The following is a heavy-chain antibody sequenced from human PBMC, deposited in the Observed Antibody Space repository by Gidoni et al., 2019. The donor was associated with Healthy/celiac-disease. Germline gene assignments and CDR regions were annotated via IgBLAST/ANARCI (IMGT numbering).Heavy chain of an antibody. V-gene: IGHV1-69*06. D-gene: IGHD2-2*01. CDR2: IIPIFGTA. J-gene: IGHJ5*02. CDR3: ARVADYCSSTSCTGDWFDP. CDR1: GGTFSSYA. Sequence: QVQLVQSGAEVKKPGSSVKVSCKASGGTFSSYAISWVRQAPGQGLEWMGGIIPIFGTANSAQKFQGRVTITADKSTSTAYMELSSLRSEDTAVYYCARVADYCSSTSCTGDWFDPWGQGTLVTVSS.